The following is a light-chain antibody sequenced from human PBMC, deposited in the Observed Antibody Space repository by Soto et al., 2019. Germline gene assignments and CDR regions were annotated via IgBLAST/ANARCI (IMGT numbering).Light chain of an antibody. Sequence: EIVLTQSPGTLSLSPGERSTLSGLASQSVSNNYLAWYQQKPGQAPRLLILGASTRATGIPARFSGSGSGTEFTLTISSLQPDDFATYYCQQYNSWWTFGQGTKVEIK. CDR3: QQYNSWWT. CDR2: GAS. J-gene: IGKJ1*01. CDR1: QSVSNN. V-gene: IGKV3-15*01.